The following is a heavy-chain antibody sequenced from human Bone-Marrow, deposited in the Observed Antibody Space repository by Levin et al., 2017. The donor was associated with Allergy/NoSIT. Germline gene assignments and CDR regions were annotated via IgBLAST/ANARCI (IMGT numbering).Heavy chain of an antibody. CDR3: AGTHNAYYFDY. D-gene: IGHD1-1*01. CDR2: IDWDLDK. Sequence: GSGPTLVKPTQTLTLTCSFSGFSLRTTGMSVGWLRQPPGKALEWLALIDWDLDKYYSTSLKTRLTISKDTSKDQVVLTMTNMDPVDTAMYYCAGTHNAYYFDYWGQGALVTVSS. J-gene: IGHJ4*02. V-gene: IGHV2-70*01. CDR1: GFSLRTTGMS.